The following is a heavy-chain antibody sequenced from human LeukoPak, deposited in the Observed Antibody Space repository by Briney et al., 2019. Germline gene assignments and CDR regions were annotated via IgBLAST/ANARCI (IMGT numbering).Heavy chain of an antibody. J-gene: IGHJ4*02. CDR3: AKEGGYKWLVNAFDI. D-gene: IGHD6-19*01. Sequence: GRSLRLSCAASGFTFDDYAMHWVRQAPGKGLEWVSGISWNSGSIGYADSVKGRFTISRDNAKNSLYLQMNSLRAEDTALYYCAKEGGYKWLVNAFDIWGQGTLVTVSS. CDR1: GFTFDDYA. V-gene: IGHV3-9*01. CDR2: ISWNSGSI.